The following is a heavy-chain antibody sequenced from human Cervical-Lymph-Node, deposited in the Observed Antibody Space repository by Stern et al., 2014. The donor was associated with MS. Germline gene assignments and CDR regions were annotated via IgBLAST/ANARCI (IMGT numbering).Heavy chain of an antibody. CDR1: GYTFSSYG. J-gene: IGHJ4*02. Sequence: DQLVESGAEVKKPGASVKVSCKASGYTFSSYGINWVRQAPGQGLKWMGWISAYNGNTNYGQKLQGRVPLTTDTSTSTAYMELRSLRSDDTAVYYCAIHGGSFDYWGQGTLVTVSS. CDR3: AIHGGSFDY. D-gene: IGHD2-15*01. V-gene: IGHV1-18*04. CDR2: ISAYNGNT.